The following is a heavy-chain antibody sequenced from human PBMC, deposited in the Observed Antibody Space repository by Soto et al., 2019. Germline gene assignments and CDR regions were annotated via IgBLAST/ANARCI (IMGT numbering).Heavy chain of an antibody. Sequence: ASVKVSCKASGYTFTSYDINWVRQATGQGLEWMGWMNPNSGNTGYAQKFQGRVTMTRNTSISTAYMELSSLRSEDTAVYYCARSRYYDIVTGYYPRYDPWGQGNLVTVS. J-gene: IGHJ5*02. CDR2: MNPNSGNT. CDR3: ARSRYYDIVTGYYPRYDP. D-gene: IGHD3-9*01. CDR1: GYTFTSYD. V-gene: IGHV1-8*01.